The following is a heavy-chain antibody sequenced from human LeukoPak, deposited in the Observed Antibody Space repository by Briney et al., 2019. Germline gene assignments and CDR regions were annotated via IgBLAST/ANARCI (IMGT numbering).Heavy chain of an antibody. CDR1: GGSFSGYY. Sequence: SETLSLTCAVYGGSFSGYYWGWIRQPPGKGLEWIGEINHSGSTNYNPSLKSRVTISVDTSKNQFSLKLSSVTAADTAVYYCARGRKSSSWYFYRWFDPWGQGTLVTVSS. D-gene: IGHD6-13*01. CDR3: ARGRKSSSWYFYRWFDP. V-gene: IGHV4-34*01. CDR2: INHSGST. J-gene: IGHJ5*02.